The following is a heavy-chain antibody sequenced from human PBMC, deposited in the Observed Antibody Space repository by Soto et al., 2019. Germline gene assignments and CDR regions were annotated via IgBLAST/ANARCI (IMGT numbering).Heavy chain of an antibody. D-gene: IGHD6-6*01. V-gene: IGHV1-69*13. Sequence: SVKVSCKASGYTFTSYAMHWVRQAPGQRLEWMGGIIPIFGTANYAQKFQGRVTITADESTSTAYMELSSLRSEDTAVYYCAXGSSSSDYDYYYYYGMDVWGQGTTVTVSS. CDR2: IIPIFGTA. CDR3: AXGSSSSDYDYYYYYGMDV. CDR1: GYTFTSYA. J-gene: IGHJ6*02.